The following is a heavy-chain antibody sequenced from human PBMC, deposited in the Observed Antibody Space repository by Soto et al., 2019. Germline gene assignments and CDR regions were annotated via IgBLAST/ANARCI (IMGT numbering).Heavy chain of an antibody. CDR3: ARAMEWLAPLDY. V-gene: IGHV4-34*01. J-gene: IGHJ4*02. CDR2: INHSGSS. CDR1: GGSFSGYY. D-gene: IGHD3-3*01. Sequence: SETLSLTCAVYGGSFSGYYWSWIRQPPGKGLEWIGSINHSGSSNYNPSLKSRVTISVDTSKNQFSLKLSSVTSSDTAVYYCARAMEWLAPLDYWGRGTLVTVSS.